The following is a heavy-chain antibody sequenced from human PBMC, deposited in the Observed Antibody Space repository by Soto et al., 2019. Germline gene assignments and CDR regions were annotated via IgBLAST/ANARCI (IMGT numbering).Heavy chain of an antibody. D-gene: IGHD5-12*01. J-gene: IGHJ4*02. V-gene: IGHV4-34*01. Sequence: QVQLQQWGAGLLKPSETLSLTCAVYVGSFSGYYWCWIRQPPGKGLEWIGEINHSGSTHYNPSLKSRVTISVDTSKNQFSLKLSSVTAADTAVYYCARGDSGYDPDFDYWGQGTLVTVSS. CDR2: INHSGST. CDR3: ARGDSGYDPDFDY. CDR1: VGSFSGYY.